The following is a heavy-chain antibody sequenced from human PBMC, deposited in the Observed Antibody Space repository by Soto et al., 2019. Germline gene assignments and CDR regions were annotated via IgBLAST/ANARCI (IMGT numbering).Heavy chain of an antibody. CDR1: GFTFSSYG. Sequence: QVQLVESGGGVVQPGRSLRLSCAASGFTFSSYGMHWVRQAPGKGLEWVAVIWYDGSNKYYADSVKGRFTISRDNSKNTLYLQMTRLRAEDTAVYYCARDRVWFGELSGHDYYYGMDVWGQGTTVTVSS. D-gene: IGHD3-10*01. V-gene: IGHV3-33*01. CDR2: IWYDGSNK. CDR3: ARDRVWFGELSGHDYYYGMDV. J-gene: IGHJ6*02.